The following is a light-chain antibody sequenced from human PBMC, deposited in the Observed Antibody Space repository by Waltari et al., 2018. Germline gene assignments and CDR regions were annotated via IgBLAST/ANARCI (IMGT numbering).Light chain of an antibody. V-gene: IGKV3-11*01. Sequence: EVVLTQSPATLSLSPGDTATLSCRTSQRVSTDLAWYQQTPGQPPRLLIYEGKYRATGIPARFSGSGSGTDFTLTISSLEPADFALYFCQHRHNWPPEFTFGGGTKVEI. J-gene: IGKJ4*01. CDR3: QHRHNWPPEFT. CDR2: EGK. CDR1: QRVSTD.